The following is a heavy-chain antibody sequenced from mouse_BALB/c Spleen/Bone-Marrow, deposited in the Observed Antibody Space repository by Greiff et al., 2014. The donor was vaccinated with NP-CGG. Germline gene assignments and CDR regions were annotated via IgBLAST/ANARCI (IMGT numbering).Heavy chain of an antibody. CDR2: INPNNGVT. J-gene: IGHJ4*01. Sequence: EVQLQQSGPELVKPGASVKISCKTSGYTFTEYSMHWVKQSHGKNLEWIGGINPNNGVTSYNQKFKDKATLTVDKSSNTAYMELRSLTSEDSAVYFCARWGWDFATGYWGQGTSVTVSS. D-gene: IGHD3-3*01. CDR3: ARWGWDFATGY. V-gene: IGHV1-18*01. CDR1: GYTFTEYS.